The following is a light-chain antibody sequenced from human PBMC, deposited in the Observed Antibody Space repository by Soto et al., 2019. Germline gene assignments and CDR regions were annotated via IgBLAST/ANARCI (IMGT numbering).Light chain of an antibody. V-gene: IGKV3-20*01. Sequence: EIVLTHSPGTLSLSPGETATLSCEARQTVTSNFLAWYQQKPGQAPRLLIYGASNRASGISDRFSGSGSGTDFTLTIISLEPEDFAVYYCQQYGLSPYTFGQGTKVEIK. CDR2: GAS. CDR3: QQYGLSPYT. CDR1: QTVTSNF. J-gene: IGKJ2*01.